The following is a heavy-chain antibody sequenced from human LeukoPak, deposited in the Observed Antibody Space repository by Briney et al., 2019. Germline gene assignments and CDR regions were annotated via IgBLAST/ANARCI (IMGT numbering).Heavy chain of an antibody. D-gene: IGHD2-2*01. J-gene: IGHJ5*02. CDR3: ARNDIVVVPAAQGNWFDP. CDR2: IIPILGIA. CDR1: GGTFSSYA. Sequence: SVKVSCKASGGTFSSYAISWVRQAPGQGLEWMGRIIPILGIANYAQKFQGRVTITADKSASTAYMELSSLRSEDTAVYYCARNDIVVVPAAQGNWFDPWGQGTLVTVSS. V-gene: IGHV1-69*04.